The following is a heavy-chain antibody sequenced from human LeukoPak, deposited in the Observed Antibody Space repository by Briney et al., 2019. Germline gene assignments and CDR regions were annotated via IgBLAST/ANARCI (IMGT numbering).Heavy chain of an antibody. CDR1: GFTFSSYG. D-gene: IGHD3-9*01. Sequence: PGGSLRLSCAASGFTFSSYGMHWVRQAPGKGLEWVAVISYDGSNKYYADSVKGRFTISRDNSKNTLYLQMNSLRAEDTAVYYCAREGRTYDILTGYAYYFDYWGQGTLVTVSS. CDR2: ISYDGSNK. J-gene: IGHJ4*02. CDR3: AREGRTYDILTGYAYYFDY. V-gene: IGHV3-30*19.